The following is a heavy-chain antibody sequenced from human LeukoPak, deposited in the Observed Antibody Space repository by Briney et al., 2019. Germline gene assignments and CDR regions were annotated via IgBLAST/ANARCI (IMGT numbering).Heavy chain of an antibody. J-gene: IGHJ6*03. CDR1: GFTFSSYW. D-gene: IGHD2-2*01. CDR2: IKQDGSEK. Sequence: GGSLRLSCVASGFTFSSYWMSWVRQAPGKGLEWVANIKQDGSEKYYVDSVKGRFTISRDNAKNSLYLQMNSLRAKDTAVYYCARKGCSSISCLYYYYMDVWGKGTTVTVSS. CDR3: ARKGCSSISCLYYYYMDV. V-gene: IGHV3-7*01.